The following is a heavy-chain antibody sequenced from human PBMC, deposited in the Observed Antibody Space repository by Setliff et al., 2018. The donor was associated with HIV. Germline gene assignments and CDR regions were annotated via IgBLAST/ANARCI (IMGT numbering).Heavy chain of an antibody. V-gene: IGHV3-30*01. J-gene: IGHJ4*02. CDR2: ISNDGSNE. D-gene: IGHD3-22*01. Sequence: GGSLRLSCAASGSTFRSYAMHWVRQAPGKGLEWVAVISNDGSNEYYADSVKGRFTISRDNSKNTLWLQMNSLRAEDTAVYYCARASYYYDSSGYYFGYWGQGTLVTVSS. CDR1: GSTFRSYA. CDR3: ARASYYYDSSGYYFGY.